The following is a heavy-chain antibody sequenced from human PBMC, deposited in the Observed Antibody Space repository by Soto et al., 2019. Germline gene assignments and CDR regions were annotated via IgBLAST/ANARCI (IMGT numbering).Heavy chain of an antibody. CDR2: IYYSGST. D-gene: IGHD6-6*01. V-gene: IGHV4-39*01. CDR3: ARRSSPYNWFDP. Sequence: SSETLSLTCTVSGGSISSSSYYWGWIRQPPGKGLEWIGSIYYSGSTYYNPSLKSRVTISVDTSKNQFSLKLSSVTAADTAVYYCARRSSPYNWFDPWGQGTLVTVSS. CDR1: GGSISSSSYY. J-gene: IGHJ5*02.